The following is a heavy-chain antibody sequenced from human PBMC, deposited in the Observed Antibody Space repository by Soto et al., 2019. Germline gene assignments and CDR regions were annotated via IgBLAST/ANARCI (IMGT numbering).Heavy chain of an antibody. J-gene: IGHJ4*02. Sequence: GGSLRLSCAASGFTFTNYRIHWVRQAPGKGLVWVSRVNSDGSSTNYGDSMKGRFTISRDNAKNSLYLEMNSLRAEDTAVYYCARESEDLTSNFDYWGQGTLVTVSS. CDR1: GFTFTNYR. V-gene: IGHV3-74*01. CDR3: ARESEDLTSNFDY. CDR2: VNSDGSST.